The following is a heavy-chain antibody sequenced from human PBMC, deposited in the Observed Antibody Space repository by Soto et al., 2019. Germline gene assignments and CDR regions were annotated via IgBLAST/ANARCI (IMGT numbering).Heavy chain of an antibody. D-gene: IGHD6-6*01. Sequence: SETLSLTCTVSGGSISSYYWSWIRQPPGKGLEWIRYIYYSGSTNYNPSLKSRVTISVDTSKNQFSLKLSSVTAADTAVYYYARLAARTYYYYGMDVWGQGTTVTVSS. CDR2: IYYSGST. CDR1: GGSISSYY. V-gene: IGHV4-59*01. CDR3: ARLAARTYYYYGMDV. J-gene: IGHJ6*02.